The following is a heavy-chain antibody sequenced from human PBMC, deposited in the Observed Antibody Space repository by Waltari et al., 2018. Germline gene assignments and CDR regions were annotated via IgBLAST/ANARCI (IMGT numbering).Heavy chain of an antibody. V-gene: IGHV4-61*02. CDR3: ATVDPNYDFWSGYGC. CDR2: IYTSGST. J-gene: IGHJ4*02. Sequence: QVQLQESGPGLVKPSQTLSLTCTVSGGSISSGSYYWSWIRQPAGKGLEWIGRIYTSGSTNYNPSLKSRVTLSLDTSKNQFSLKLTSVTAADTAVYYCATVDPNYDFWSGYGCWGQGTLVTVSS. D-gene: IGHD3-3*01. CDR1: GGSISSGSYY.